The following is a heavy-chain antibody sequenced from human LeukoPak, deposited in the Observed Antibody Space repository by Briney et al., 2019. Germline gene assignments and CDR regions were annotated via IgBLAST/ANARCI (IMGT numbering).Heavy chain of an antibody. CDR3: ARDRFLVTFDI. J-gene: IGHJ3*02. V-gene: IGHV4-30-4*01. CDR2: INYSGST. CDR1: GGSISSGDYY. D-gene: IGHD2/OR15-2a*01. Sequence: SETLSLTCTVSGGSISSGDYYWSWIRQPPGKGLDSIGYINYSGSTYYNPSFKSRVTISVDTSKNQFSLKLSSVTAADTAVYYCARDRFLVTFDIWGQGTMVTVSS.